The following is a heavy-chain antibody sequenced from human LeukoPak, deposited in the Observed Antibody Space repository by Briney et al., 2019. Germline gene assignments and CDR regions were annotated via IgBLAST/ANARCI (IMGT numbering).Heavy chain of an antibody. J-gene: IGHJ4*02. V-gene: IGHV4-39*01. CDR2: IYYSGST. D-gene: IGHD6-19*01. CDR3: ARRGSSGWRY. CDR1: GGSISSSSYY. Sequence: SETLSLTCTVSGGSISSSSYYWGWIRQPPGEGLAWIGSIYYSGSTYYNPSLKSRVTISVDTSKNQFSLKLSSVTAADTAVYYCARRGSSGWRYWGQGTLVTVSS.